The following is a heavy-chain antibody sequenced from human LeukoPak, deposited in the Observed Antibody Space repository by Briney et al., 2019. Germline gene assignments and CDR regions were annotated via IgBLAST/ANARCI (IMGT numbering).Heavy chain of an antibody. J-gene: IGHJ4*02. Sequence: ASVKVSCKTSGYTFSNYGISWVRQAPGQGLEWVGWISAYNGNTNYAQKLQGRVTMTTDTSTSTAYMELRSLRSDDTAVYYCARSLVATNPYYFDYWGQGTLVTVSS. V-gene: IGHV1-18*01. CDR3: ARSLVATNPYYFDY. CDR1: GYTFSNYG. D-gene: IGHD5-12*01. CDR2: ISAYNGNT.